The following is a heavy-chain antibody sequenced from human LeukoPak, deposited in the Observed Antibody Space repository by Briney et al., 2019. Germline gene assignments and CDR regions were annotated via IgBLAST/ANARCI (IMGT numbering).Heavy chain of an antibody. V-gene: IGHV3-20*01. D-gene: IGHD3-10*01. CDR3: ARDYYGSGSLDWFDP. J-gene: IGHJ5*02. CDR2: ITWDGGST. CDR1: GFTFDDYG. Sequence: PGGSLRLSCAASGFTFDDYGMNWVRQAPGKGLEWVSSITWDGGSTGYADSVKGRFTISRDNAKNSLYLQMNSLRAEDTALYHCARDYYGSGSLDWFDPWGQGTLVTVSS.